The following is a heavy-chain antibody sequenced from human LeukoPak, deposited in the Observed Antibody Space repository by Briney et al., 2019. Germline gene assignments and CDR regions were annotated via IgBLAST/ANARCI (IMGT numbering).Heavy chain of an antibody. D-gene: IGHD1-26*01. CDR1: GFTFSSYA. J-gene: IGHJ3*02. Sequence: PGGSLRLSCAASGFTFSSYAMHWVRQAPGKGLEWVSGISWNSGSIGYADSVKGRFTISRDNAKNSLYLQMSSLRAEDTALYYCAKVSGSYEANDAFDIWGQGTMVTVSS. CDR3: AKVSGSYEANDAFDI. V-gene: IGHV3-9*01. CDR2: ISWNSGSI.